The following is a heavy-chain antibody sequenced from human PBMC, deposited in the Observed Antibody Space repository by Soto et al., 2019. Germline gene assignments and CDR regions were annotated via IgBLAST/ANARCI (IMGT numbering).Heavy chain of an antibody. D-gene: IGHD3-10*01. V-gene: IGHV1-69*04. Sequence: QVQLVQSGAEVKRPGSSVKVSCKASGDTFNFYSINWVRQAPGLGLEWMGRVNPILSMSNYAQRFQGRVTMTEAKSTSTAYMGLSGLRSEDTAIYYCATSYGSGYRAFDFWGQGALVTVSS. CDR2: VNPILSMS. J-gene: IGHJ4*02. CDR3: ATSYGSGYRAFDF. CDR1: GDTFNFYS.